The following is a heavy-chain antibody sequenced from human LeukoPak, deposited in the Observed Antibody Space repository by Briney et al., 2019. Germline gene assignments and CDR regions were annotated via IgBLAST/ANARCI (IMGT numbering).Heavy chain of an antibody. CDR2: IYYSGST. D-gene: IGHD3-22*01. CDR1: GGSISSYY. Sequence: SETLSLTCTVSGGSISSYYWSWIRQPPGKGLEWIGYIYYSGSTNYNPSLKSRVTISVDTSKNQFSLKLSSVTAADTAVYYCARHTYYYDSSGYYYERYYYYYGMDVWGQGTTVTVSS. J-gene: IGHJ6*02. V-gene: IGHV4-59*08. CDR3: ARHTYYYDSSGYYYERYYYYYGMDV.